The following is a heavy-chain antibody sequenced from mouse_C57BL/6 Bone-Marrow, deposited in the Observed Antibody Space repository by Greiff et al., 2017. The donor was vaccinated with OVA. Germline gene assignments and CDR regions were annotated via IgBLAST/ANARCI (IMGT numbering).Heavy chain of an antibody. Sequence: VHLVESGAELVMPGASVKLSCKASGYTFTSYWMHWVKQRPGQGLEWIGEIDPSDSYTNYNQKFKGKSTLTVDKSSSTAYMQLSSLTSEDSAVYYCATIYYYGSSLFDYWGQGTTLTVSS. V-gene: IGHV1-69*01. CDR3: ATIYYYGSSLFDY. J-gene: IGHJ2*01. CDR1: GYTFTSYW. D-gene: IGHD1-1*01. CDR2: IDPSDSYT.